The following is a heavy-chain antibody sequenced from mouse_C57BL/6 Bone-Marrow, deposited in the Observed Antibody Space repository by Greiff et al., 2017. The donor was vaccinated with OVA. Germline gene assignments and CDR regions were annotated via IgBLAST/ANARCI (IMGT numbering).Heavy chain of an antibody. D-gene: IGHD1-1*01. Sequence: DVHLVESGPGLAKPSQTLSLPCSVTGYSITSDYWNWLRKFPGNKLEYMGYISYSGSTYYNPSLKSRISITRDTSKNQYYLQLNSVTTEDTATYYCARLTVYGSSYWYFDVWGTGTTVTVSS. V-gene: IGHV3-8*01. CDR1: GYSITSDY. CDR3: ARLTVYGSSYWYFDV. CDR2: ISYSGST. J-gene: IGHJ1*03.